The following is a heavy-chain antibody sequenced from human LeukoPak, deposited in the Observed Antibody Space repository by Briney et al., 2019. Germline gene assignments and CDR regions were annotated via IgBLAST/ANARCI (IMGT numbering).Heavy chain of an antibody. D-gene: IGHD3-10*01. CDR3: ARDGRRRDDAFDI. CDR2: MNPNSGNT. J-gene: IGHJ3*02. Sequence: ASVKVSCKASGYTFTSYDINWVRQATGQGLEWMGWMNPNSGNTGYAQKFQGRVTMTTESSTTTAYMELRSLRSDDTAVYYCARDGRRRDDAFDIWGQGTMVTVSS. CDR1: GYTFTSYD. V-gene: IGHV1-8*02.